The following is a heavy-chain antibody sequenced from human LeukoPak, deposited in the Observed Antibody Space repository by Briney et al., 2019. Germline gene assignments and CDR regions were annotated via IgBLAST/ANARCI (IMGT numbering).Heavy chain of an antibody. CDR1: GFTFSSYG. CDR3: GRDFLDWYFDL. CDR2: IWYDGSNK. V-gene: IGHV3-33*01. Sequence: GRSLRLSCAASGFTFSSYGMHWVRQAPGKGLEWVAVIWYDGSNKYYADSVKGRFTISRDNSKNTLYLQMNSLRAEDTAVYYLGRDFLDWYFDLWGRGTLVTVSS. J-gene: IGHJ2*01.